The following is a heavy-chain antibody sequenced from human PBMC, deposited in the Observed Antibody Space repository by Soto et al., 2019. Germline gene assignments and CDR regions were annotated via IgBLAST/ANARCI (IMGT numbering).Heavy chain of an antibody. D-gene: IGHD3-3*01. Sequence: SETLSLTCTVSGGSISSSSYYWGWIRQPPGKGLEWIGSIYYSGSTYYNPSLKSRVTISVDTSKNQFSLKLSSVTAADTAVYYCARGVVHIGYWGQGTLVTVSS. CDR3: ARGVVHIGY. CDR2: IYYSGST. J-gene: IGHJ4*02. V-gene: IGHV4-39*01. CDR1: GGSISSSSYY.